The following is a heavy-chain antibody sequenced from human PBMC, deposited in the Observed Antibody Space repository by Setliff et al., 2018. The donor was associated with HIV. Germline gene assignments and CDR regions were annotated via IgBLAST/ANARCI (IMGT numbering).Heavy chain of an antibody. CDR1: GYSFTNYD. D-gene: IGHD2-21*02. CDR2: ISAYNGNT. CDR3: ARGQYCGGDCYSV. Sequence: ASVKVSCKASGYSFTNYDINWVRQATGQGLEWMGWISAYNGNTNYAQKFQGRVTMTRDRAISTVYMELSRLRSDDTAVFYCARGQYCGGDCYSVWGQGTLVTVSS. J-gene: IGHJ4*02. V-gene: IGHV1-2*02.